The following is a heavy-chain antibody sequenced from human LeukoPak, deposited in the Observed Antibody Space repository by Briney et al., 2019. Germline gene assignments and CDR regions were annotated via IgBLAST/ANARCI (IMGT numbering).Heavy chain of an antibody. Sequence: PGGSLRLSCAASGFTLSSYWMNWVRQAPGKGLEWVANIKQDGSEKYYVDSVKGRFTISRDNAKNSLYLQMNSLRAEDTAVYYCAREGYSYGYEVDYWGQGTLVTVSS. CDR3: AREGYSYGYEVDY. D-gene: IGHD5-18*01. V-gene: IGHV3-7*01. CDR1: GFTLSSYW. CDR2: IKQDGSEK. J-gene: IGHJ4*02.